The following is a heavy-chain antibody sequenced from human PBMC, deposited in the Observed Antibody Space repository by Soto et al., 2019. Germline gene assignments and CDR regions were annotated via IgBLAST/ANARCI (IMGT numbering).Heavy chain of an antibody. CDR3: ARIPSFDCSSTSCPVGWFDT. Sequence: SETLSLTCTVSGGSISSYYWSWIRQPPGKGLEWIGYIYYSGSTNYNPSLKSRVTISVDTSKNQFSLKLSSVTAADTAVYYCARIPSFDCSSTSCPVGWFDTWGQGTLVTVS. V-gene: IGHV4-59*08. J-gene: IGHJ5*02. CDR2: IYYSGST. CDR1: GGSISSYY. D-gene: IGHD2-2*01.